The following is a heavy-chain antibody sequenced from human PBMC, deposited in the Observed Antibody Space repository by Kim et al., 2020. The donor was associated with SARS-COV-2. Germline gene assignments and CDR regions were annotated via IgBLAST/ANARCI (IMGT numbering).Heavy chain of an antibody. CDR1: GFTFSSYW. J-gene: IGHJ1*01. CDR3: AREGGYCSSSSCFKYFQR. D-gene: IGHD2-2*01. CDR2: INTDGSTT. V-gene: IGHV3-74*01. Sequence: GGSLRLSCAASGFTFSSYWMHWVRQAPGKGPVWVSRINTDGSTTTYADSVKGRFTISRDNAKNTLYRQMNSLRVEDTAVYYCAREGGYCSSSSCFKYFQRCGQGTLVTVSS.